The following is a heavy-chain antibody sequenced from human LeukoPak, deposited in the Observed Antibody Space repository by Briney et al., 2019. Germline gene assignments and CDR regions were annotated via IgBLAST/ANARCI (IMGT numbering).Heavy chain of an antibody. CDR2: IYSGETT. Sequence: GGPLRLSCAVSGFTVSTYYMSWVRQAPGKGLEWVSLIYSGETTLYADSVKGRFTISRDISKNTLYLQMNSLGAEDTAMYYCARRAGGYSHPYDYWGQGILVTVSS. D-gene: IGHD4-23*01. CDR1: GFTVSTYY. CDR3: ARRAGGYSHPYDY. V-gene: IGHV3-53*01. J-gene: IGHJ4*02.